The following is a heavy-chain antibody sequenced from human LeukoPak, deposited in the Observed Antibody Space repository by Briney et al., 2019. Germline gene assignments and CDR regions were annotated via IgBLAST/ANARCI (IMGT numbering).Heavy chain of an antibody. CDR1: EFTFSSYI. CDR3: AKDSKAGSSSWSY. D-gene: IGHD6-13*01. CDR2: ISTSSNYI. Sequence: PGGSPRLSCTASEFTFSSYIMNWVRQAPGKGLEWVSSISTSSNYIYYVDSVKGRFTISRDNAKNSLYLQMNSLRAEDTAVYYCAKDSKAGSSSWSYWGREPWSPSPQ. V-gene: IGHV3-21*04. J-gene: IGHJ4*02.